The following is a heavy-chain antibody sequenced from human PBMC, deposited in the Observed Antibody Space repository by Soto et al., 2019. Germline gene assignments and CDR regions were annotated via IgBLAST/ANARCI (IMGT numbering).Heavy chain of an antibody. CDR1: GFTFSSYA. Sequence: QVQLVESGGGVVQPGRSLRLSCAASGFTFSSYAMHWVRQAPGKGLEWVAVISYDGSNKYYADSVKGRFTISRDNSKNTLYLQMNSLRAEDTAVYYCARETAAAGTIIDYWGQGTLVTVSS. CDR3: ARETAAAGTIIDY. J-gene: IGHJ4*02. D-gene: IGHD6-13*01. CDR2: ISYDGSNK. V-gene: IGHV3-30-3*01.